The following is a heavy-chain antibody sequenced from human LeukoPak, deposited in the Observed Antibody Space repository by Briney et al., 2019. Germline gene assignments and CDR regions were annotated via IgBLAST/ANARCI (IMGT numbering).Heavy chain of an antibody. CDR3: AKARYDSRGYHDY. V-gene: IGHV3-23*01. CDR2: ISGSGGST. D-gene: IGHD3-22*01. J-gene: IGHJ4*02. Sequence: GGSLRLSCAASGFTFSTYALSWVRQAPGKGLEWVSAISGSGGSTYYADSVKGRFTISRDNSRNTLYLQMNSLRAEDTAVYYCAKARYDSRGYHDYWGQGTLVTVSS. CDR1: GFTFSTYA.